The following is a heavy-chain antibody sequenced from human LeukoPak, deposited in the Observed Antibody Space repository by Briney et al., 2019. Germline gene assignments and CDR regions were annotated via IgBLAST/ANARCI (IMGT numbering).Heavy chain of an antibody. CDR2: INHSGST. CDR1: GGSFSGYY. Sequence: SETLSLTCAVYGGSFSGYYWSWIRQPPGKGLEWIGEINHSGSTNYNPSLKSRVTLSVDTSKNQFSLKLSSVTAADTSVYYCARGRVDTATYYFDYWGQGTLVTVST. J-gene: IGHJ4*02. D-gene: IGHD5-18*01. V-gene: IGHV4-34*01. CDR3: ARGRVDTATYYFDY.